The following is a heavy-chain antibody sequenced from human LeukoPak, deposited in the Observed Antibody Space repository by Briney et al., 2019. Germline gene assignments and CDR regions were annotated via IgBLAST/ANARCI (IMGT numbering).Heavy chain of an antibody. CDR3: ARGRYYYGSGSYYKPDGGY. Sequence: SETLPLTCAVYGGSFSGYYWSWIRQPPGKGLEWIGEINHSGSTNYNPSLKSRVTISVDTSKNQFSLKLSSVTAADTAVYYCARGRYYYGSGSYYKPDGGYWGQGTLVTVSS. CDR2: INHSGST. V-gene: IGHV4-34*01. D-gene: IGHD3-10*01. J-gene: IGHJ4*02. CDR1: GGSFSGYY.